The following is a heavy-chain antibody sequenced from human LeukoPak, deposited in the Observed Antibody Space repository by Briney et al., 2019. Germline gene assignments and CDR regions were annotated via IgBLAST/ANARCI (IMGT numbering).Heavy chain of an antibody. CDR3: ARDARSIAAAGTKGRYFDY. CDR1: GFTFSSYG. CDR2: ISYDGSNK. D-gene: IGHD6-13*01. V-gene: IGHV3-30*03. J-gene: IGHJ4*02. Sequence: QPGRSLRLSCAASGFTFSSYGMHWVRQAPGKGLEWVAVISYDGSNKYYADSVKGRFTISKDNSKNTLYLQMNSLRAEDTAVYYCARDARSIAAAGTKGRYFDYWGQGTLVTVSS.